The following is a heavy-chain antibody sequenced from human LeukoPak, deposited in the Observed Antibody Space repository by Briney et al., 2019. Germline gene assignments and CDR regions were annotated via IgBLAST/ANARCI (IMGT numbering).Heavy chain of an antibody. D-gene: IGHD1-1*01. CDR3: AKGQELDDGVFDL. Sequence: GGALRLSCAACGFTFSSIAMTWVRQAPGRGGEWVSSIRNNVYTPYNADSVNGPFTISRDNSKNTLYLQMNSLRVEYTAIYYCAKGQELDDGVFDLWGQGTLVSVSS. CDR1: GFTFSSIA. V-gene: IGHV3-23*01. J-gene: IGHJ4*02. CDR2: IRNNVYTP.